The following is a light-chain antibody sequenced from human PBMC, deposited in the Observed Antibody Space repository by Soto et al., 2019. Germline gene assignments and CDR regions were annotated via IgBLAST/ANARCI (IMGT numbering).Light chain of an antibody. CDR3: QQYNILST. CDR2: DAS. Sequence: IHMTQSPSSRSASVGDRFTITFQASQHISEYLNWYQHKPGKAPKLLIYDASTLESGVPTRFSGSGSGTEFTLTISSLHPDDFATYYCQQYNILSTFGQGTKVDIK. J-gene: IGKJ1*01. CDR1: QHISEY. V-gene: IGKV1-33*01.